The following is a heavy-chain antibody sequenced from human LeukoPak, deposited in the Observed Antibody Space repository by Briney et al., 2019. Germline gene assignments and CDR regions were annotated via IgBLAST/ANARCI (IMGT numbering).Heavy chain of an antibody. CDR2: INPNSGGT. Sequence: SSVKVSCKASGYTLTGYYMHWVRQAPGQGLEWMGWINPNSGGTNYAQKFQGRVTMTRDTSISTAYMELSRLRSDDTAVYYCARALWFDPDDAFDIWGQGTMVTVSS. CDR1: GYTLTGYY. CDR3: ARALWFDPDDAFDI. J-gene: IGHJ3*02. D-gene: IGHD5-18*01. V-gene: IGHV1-2*02.